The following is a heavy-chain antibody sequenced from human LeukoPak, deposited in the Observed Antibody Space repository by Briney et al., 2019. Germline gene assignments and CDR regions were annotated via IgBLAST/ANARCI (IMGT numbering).Heavy chain of an antibody. CDR3: ARDVIGGSGNYGPEY. D-gene: IGHD3-10*01. V-gene: IGHV3-33*01. CDR1: GFTLSNYG. Sequence: GGSLRLSCAASGFTLSNYGMHWVRQAPGKGLEWVAVIWYDGSNKNYTDSVKGRFIISRDISKNTLFLQMNSLRAEDTAVYYCARDVIGGSGNYGPEYWGQGTLVTVSS. J-gene: IGHJ4*02. CDR2: IWYDGSNK.